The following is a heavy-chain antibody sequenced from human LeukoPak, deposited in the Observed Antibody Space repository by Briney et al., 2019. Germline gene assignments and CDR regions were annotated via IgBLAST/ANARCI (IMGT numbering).Heavy chain of an antibody. V-gene: IGHV1-8*01. J-gene: IGHJ3*02. D-gene: IGHD3-9*01. CDR2: MNPNSGNT. CDR1: GYTFTSYD. CDR3: ARGALRYFDWLLSPHDAFDI. Sequence: GASVTVSCKASGYTFTSYDINWVRQATGQGLEWMGWMNPNSGNTGYAQKFQGRVTMTRDTSISTAYMELSSLRSEDTAVYYCARGALRYFDWLLSPHDAFDIWGQGTMVTVSS.